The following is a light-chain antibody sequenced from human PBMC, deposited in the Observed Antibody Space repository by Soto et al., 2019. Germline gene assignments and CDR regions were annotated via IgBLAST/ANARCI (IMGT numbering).Light chain of an antibody. Sequence: DIQMTQSPSTLSASVGDRVTITCRASQSISSWLAWYQQKPGKAPKLLIYKASSLESGVPSRFSGSGSGTEFTLTISSLQPDDFATYYCQQYNIYPLTFGGGSVVDI. CDR1: QSISSW. CDR3: QQYNIYPLT. J-gene: IGKJ4*01. V-gene: IGKV1-5*03. CDR2: KAS.